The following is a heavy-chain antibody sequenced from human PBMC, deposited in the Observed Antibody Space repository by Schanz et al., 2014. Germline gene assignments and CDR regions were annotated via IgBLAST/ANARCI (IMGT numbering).Heavy chain of an antibody. J-gene: IGHJ4*02. CDR1: GFTFSTYW. Sequence: EVQLVESGGGLVQPGGSLRLSCAASGFTFSTYWMHWVRQAPGKGLVWVSAISGSGGSTYYADSVKGRFTISRDNSKNSLSLQMNSLRAEDTAVYYCARGVRIDYWGQGTLVTVSS. D-gene: IGHD3-3*01. CDR2: ISGSGGST. CDR3: ARGVRIDY. V-gene: IGHV3-23*04.